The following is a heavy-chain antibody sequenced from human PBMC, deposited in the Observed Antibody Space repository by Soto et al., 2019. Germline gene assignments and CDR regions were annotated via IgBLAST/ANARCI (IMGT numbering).Heavy chain of an antibody. CDR1: GYTFTNYY. J-gene: IGHJ4*02. CDR3: ARDNSAANGVLDH. Sequence: ASVKVSCKASGYTFTNYYLHRVRQAPGQGLEWVGMINPSARSASYAQKLRGRLTMDRDTSTTTVYMELSRLTSEDTAVYFCARDNSAANGVLDHWGQGTLGTAS. V-gene: IGHV1-46*04. D-gene: IGHD1-1*01. CDR2: INPSARSA.